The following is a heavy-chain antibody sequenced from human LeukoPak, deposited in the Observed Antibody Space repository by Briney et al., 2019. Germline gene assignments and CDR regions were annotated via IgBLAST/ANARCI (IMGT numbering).Heavy chain of an antibody. J-gene: IGHJ4*02. CDR2: IWHDGSKK. D-gene: IGHD4-11*01. CDR3: AKSYSNYFDY. V-gene: IGHV3-33*06. CDR1: RFTFSSYG. Sequence: PGGSLRLSCAASRFTFSSYGMHWVRQAPGKGLEWVAVIWHDGSKKYYADSVKGRFTISRDNSKNTLYLQMNSLRAEDTAVYYCAKSYSNYFDYWGQGTLVTVSS.